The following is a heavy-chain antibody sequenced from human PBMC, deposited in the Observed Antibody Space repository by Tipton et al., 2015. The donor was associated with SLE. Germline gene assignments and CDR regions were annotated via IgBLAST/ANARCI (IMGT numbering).Heavy chain of an antibody. CDR3: AKDMRPPGIAAAGTRLSWYFDL. Sequence: SLRLSCAASGFTFDDYAMHWVRQAPGKGLEWVSGISWNSGSIGYADSVKGRFTISRDNAKNSLYLQMNSLRAEDTALYYCAKDMRPPGIAAAGTRLSWYFDLWGRGTLVTVSS. D-gene: IGHD6-13*01. CDR2: ISWNSGSI. V-gene: IGHV3-9*01. J-gene: IGHJ2*01. CDR1: GFTFDDYA.